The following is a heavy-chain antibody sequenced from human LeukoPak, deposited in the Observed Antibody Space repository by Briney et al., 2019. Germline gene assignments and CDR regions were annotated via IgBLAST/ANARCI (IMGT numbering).Heavy chain of an antibody. V-gene: IGHV3-23*01. CDR1: GFTFSSYA. D-gene: IGHD3-16*01. J-gene: IGHJ4*02. CDR2: ISGSGGST. CDR3: AIDPREYDDVWGEVDY. Sequence: GGSLRLSCAASGFTFSSYAMSWVRQAPGKGLEWVSAISGSGGSTYYADSVKGRFTISRDNSKNTLYLQMNSLRAEDTAVYYCAIDPREYDDVWGEVDYWGQGTLVTVSS.